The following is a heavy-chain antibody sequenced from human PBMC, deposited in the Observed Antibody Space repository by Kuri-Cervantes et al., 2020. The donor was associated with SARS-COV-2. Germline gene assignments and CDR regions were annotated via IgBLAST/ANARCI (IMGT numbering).Heavy chain of an antibody. CDR1: GGSFSGYY. Sequence: SETLSLTCAVYGGSFSGYYWSWIRQPPGKGLEWIGEINHSGSTNYNPSLKSRVTISVDTSKNQFSLKLSSVTAADTAVYYCARVLFTRGGYYYRGKNWFDPWGQGTLVTGSS. V-gene: IGHV4-34*01. D-gene: IGHD3-22*01. J-gene: IGHJ5*02. CDR2: INHSGST. CDR3: ARVLFTRGGYYYRGKNWFDP.